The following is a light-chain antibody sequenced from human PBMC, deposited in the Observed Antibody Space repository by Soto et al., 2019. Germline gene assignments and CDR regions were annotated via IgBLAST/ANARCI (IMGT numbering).Light chain of an antibody. CDR2: DVS. CDR3: CSYVGRNTYV. V-gene: IGLV2-11*01. Sequence: QSVLTQPRSASGSPGQSITISCTGTSSDVGGHNYVSWYQQHPAKAPKLIIFDVSKRPSGVPNRFSGSKSGNTASLTISGLRAEDEADYYCCSYVGRNTYVFGTGTKVTVL. J-gene: IGLJ1*01. CDR1: SSDVGGHNY.